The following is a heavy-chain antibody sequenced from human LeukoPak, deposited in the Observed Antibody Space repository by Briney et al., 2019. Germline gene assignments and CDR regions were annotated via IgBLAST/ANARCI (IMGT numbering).Heavy chain of an antibody. CDR1: GGSISSSSYY. J-gene: IGHJ4*02. V-gene: IGHV4-39*01. CDR3: ARHLHYHDSSGYYAKGAFDY. CDR2: IYYSGST. D-gene: IGHD3-22*01. Sequence: SETLSLTCTVSGGSISSSSYYWGWIRQPPGKGLEWIGSIYYSGSTYYNPSLKSRVTISVDTSKNQFSLKLSSVTAADTAVYYCARHLHYHDSSGYYAKGAFDYWGQGTLVTASS.